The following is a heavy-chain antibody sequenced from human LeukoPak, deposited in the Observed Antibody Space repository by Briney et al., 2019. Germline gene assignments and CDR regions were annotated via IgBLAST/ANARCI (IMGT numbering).Heavy chain of an antibody. V-gene: IGHV4-59*08. CDR1: GGSISSYY. J-gene: IGHJ4*02. CDR2: IYNSGST. D-gene: IGHD3-22*01. Sequence: SETLSLTCTVSGGSISSYYWSWIRQPPGKGLECIGYIYNSGSTNYNPSLKSRVSISVDTSKNQFSLKLSSVTAADTAVYYCAKSRGCDSINPFDYWGQGTLVTVSS. CDR3: AKSRGCDSINPFDY.